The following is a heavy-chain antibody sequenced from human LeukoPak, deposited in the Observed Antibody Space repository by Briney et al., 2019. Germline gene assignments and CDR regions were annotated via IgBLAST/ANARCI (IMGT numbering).Heavy chain of an antibody. CDR1: GFTFSSYS. CDR3: ARDPYSSGWYKDAFDF. V-gene: IGHV3-21*01. J-gene: IGHJ3*01. D-gene: IGHD6-19*01. Sequence: GGSLRLSCAASGFTFSSYSMNWVRQAPGKGLEWVSSISGSSSYINYADSVKGRFTISRDNAQNSLFLQLNSLRAEDTAVYYCARDPYSSGWYKDAFDFWGQGTMVTVSS. CDR2: ISGSSSYI.